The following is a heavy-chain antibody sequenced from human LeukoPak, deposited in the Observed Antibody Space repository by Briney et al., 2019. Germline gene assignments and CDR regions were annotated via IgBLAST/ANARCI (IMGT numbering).Heavy chain of an antibody. CDR1: GFTFSSYA. J-gene: IGHJ5*02. CDR2: ISYDGGNK. V-gene: IGHV3-30*04. CDR3: ASDKRLDP. Sequence: GRSLRLSCAASGFTFSSYAMHWVRQAPGKGLEWVAVISYDGGNKYYADSVKGRFTISRDNSKNTLYLQMNSLRAEDTAVYHCASDKRLDPWGQGTLVTVSS. D-gene: IGHD3-9*01.